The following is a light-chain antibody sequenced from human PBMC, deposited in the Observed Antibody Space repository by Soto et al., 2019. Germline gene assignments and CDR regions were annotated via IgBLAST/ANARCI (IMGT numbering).Light chain of an antibody. CDR1: QNATSY. V-gene: IGKV1-39*01. CDR3: QQSYSTPLA. J-gene: IGKJ4*01. Sequence: DIQMTQSPSSLAASVGDRVTITCRASQNATSYLNWYQQKPGKAPKLLIYAASSLQSGVPSRFSASGSGTDFTLTISSLQPEDFATYYCQQSYSTPLAFGGGTRVEMK. CDR2: AAS.